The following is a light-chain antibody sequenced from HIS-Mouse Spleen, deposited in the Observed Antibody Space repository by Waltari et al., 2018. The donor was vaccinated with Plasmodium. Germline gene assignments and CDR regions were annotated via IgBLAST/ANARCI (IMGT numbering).Light chain of an antibody. CDR1: SSSVGGYNY. V-gene: IGLV2-11*01. J-gene: IGLJ3*02. CDR2: DVS. Sequence: QSALPQPRSVSGSPGQSVTISCTGTSSSVGGYNYLSWYQQHPGKAPKLMIYDVSKRPSGVPDRFSGSKSGNTASLTISGLQAEDEADYYCCSYAGSYTWVFGGGTKLTVL. CDR3: CSYAGSYTWV.